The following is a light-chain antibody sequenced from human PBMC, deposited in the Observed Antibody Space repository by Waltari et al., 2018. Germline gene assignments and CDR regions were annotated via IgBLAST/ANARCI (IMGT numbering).Light chain of an antibody. CDR1: QSVLYRFNNQNY. J-gene: IGKJ4*01. CDR2: WAS. Sequence: EIVITQSPDPLACSLSEKPTLNRKSRQSVLYRFNNQNYLACYQQKPGQPPKLLTYWASTRESGVPDRFSGSGSGTEFTLTISSLQAEDVAVYYCQQYYSTPLTFGGGTKVEIK. V-gene: IGKV4-1*01. CDR3: QQYYSTPLT.